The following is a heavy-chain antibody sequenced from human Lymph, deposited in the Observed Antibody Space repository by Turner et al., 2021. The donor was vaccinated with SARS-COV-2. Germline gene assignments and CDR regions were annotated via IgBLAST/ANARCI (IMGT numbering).Heavy chain of an antibody. D-gene: IGHD2-2*01. CDR2: IIPIFGTA. V-gene: IGHV1-69*01. CDR1: GGIFNSYA. J-gene: IGHJ6*02. CDR3: ARDLSPIRVVVVPAARSRYYYGMDV. Sequence: QMQLVQSGAEVKKPGSSVKVSCKASGGIFNSYAISWVRQAPGQGLECMGGIIPIFGTANYAQKFQGRVTISADESTSTAYMELSSLRSEDTAVYYCARDLSPIRVVVVPAARSRYYYGMDVWGQGTTVTVSS.